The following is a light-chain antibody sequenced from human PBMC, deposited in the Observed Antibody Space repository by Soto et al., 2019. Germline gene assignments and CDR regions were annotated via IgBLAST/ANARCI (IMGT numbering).Light chain of an antibody. CDR2: DVN. CDR1: SSDVGAYIF. CDR3: VSFAGGTYV. V-gene: IGLV2-8*01. J-gene: IGLJ1*01. Sequence: QPGLTQPPSASGSPGQSVTISCTGTSSDVGAYIFVSWYQQHPGKAPKLMVYDVNRRPPGVPDRFFGSKSGNTASLAVSGLQAEDEADYYCVSFAGGTYVFGTGTKVTV.